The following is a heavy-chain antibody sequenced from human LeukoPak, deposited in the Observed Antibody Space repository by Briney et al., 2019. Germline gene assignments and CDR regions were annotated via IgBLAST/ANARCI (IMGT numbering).Heavy chain of an antibody. D-gene: IGHD6-13*01. J-gene: IGHJ6*03. CDR3: ASRAAAGYYYMDV. CDR1: GGSISSYY. CDR2: IYTSGST. Sequence: SETLSLTCTVSGGSISSYYCSWIRQPAGKGLEWIGRIYTSGSTNYNPSLKSRVTMSVDTSKNQFSLKLSSVTAADTAVYYCASRAAAGYYYMDVWGKGTTVTVSS. V-gene: IGHV4-4*07.